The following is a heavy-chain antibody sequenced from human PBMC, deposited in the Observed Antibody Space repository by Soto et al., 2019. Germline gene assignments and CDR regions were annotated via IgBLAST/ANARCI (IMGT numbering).Heavy chain of an antibody. CDR3: ARWGVVVEAASGAH. Sequence: QLQLQESGPGLVKPSETLSLTCPVSGGSISSSSYYWGWIRQPPGKGLEWIGRIYYSGSTYYNPSLKSRVTISVDTSKNQCSLKLISVTAAGTAVYYFARWGVVVEAASGAHWGQGTLMTVSS. D-gene: IGHD2-2*01. CDR2: IYYSGST. J-gene: IGHJ4*02. V-gene: IGHV4-39*01. CDR1: GGSISSSSYY.